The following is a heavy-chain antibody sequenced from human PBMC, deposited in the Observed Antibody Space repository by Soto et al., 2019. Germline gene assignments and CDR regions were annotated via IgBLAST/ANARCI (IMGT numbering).Heavy chain of an antibody. D-gene: IGHD2-15*01. J-gene: IGHJ6*02. Sequence: GGSLRLSCAASGFTFSDHYMDWARQAPGKGLEWVGRTRNKANSYTTEYAASVKGRFTISRDDSKNSLYLQMNSLKSEDTAVYYCARGGYCSGVSCHGGYYGMDVWGHGTTVTVSS. V-gene: IGHV3-72*01. CDR3: ARGGYCSGVSCHGGYYGMDV. CDR2: TRNKANSYTT. CDR1: GFTFSDHY.